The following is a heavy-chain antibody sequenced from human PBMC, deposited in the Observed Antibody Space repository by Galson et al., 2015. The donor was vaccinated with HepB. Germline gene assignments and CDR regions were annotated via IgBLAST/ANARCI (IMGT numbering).Heavy chain of an antibody. V-gene: IGHV3-7*01. CDR1: GFTFSSYW. CDR2: IKQDGSEK. J-gene: IGHJ3*02. CDR3: ARDGPIFAGAFDI. D-gene: IGHD2-15*01. Sequence: SLRLSCAASGFTFSSYWMSWVRQAPGKGLEWVANIKQDGSEKYYVDSVKGRFTISRDNAKNSLYLQMNSLRAEDTAVYYCARDGPIFAGAFDIWGQGTMVTVSS.